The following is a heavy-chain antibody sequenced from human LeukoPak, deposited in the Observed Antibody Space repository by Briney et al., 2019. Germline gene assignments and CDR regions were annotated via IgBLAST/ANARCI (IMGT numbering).Heavy chain of an antibody. D-gene: IGHD4-17*01. CDR2: IFDSGNT. V-gene: IGHV4-59*12. CDR3: ARDRTVTHAFDI. J-gene: IGHJ3*02. CDR1: GGSIRSYS. Sequence: PSETLSLTCSVSGGSIRSYSWSWIRQPPGRGLEWIGYIFDSGNTNYNPSLKSRVTISVDTSKNQFSLKLSSVTAADTAVYYCARDRTVTHAFDIWGQGTMVTVSS.